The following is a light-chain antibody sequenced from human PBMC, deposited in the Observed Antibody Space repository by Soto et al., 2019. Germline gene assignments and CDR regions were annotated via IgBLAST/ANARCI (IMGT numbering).Light chain of an antibody. J-gene: IGLJ1*01. CDR1: SSDVGGYNY. CDR3: SPYGGNINYD. CDR2: EVS. V-gene: IGLV2-8*01. Sequence: QSVLTQPPSASGSPGQSVTISCTGTSSDVGGYNYVSWYQQHPDKAPKLMIYEVSKRPSGVPDRFSGSKSGNTASLTISGLQAEDEADYYSSPYGGNINYDSGSGTKVPVL.